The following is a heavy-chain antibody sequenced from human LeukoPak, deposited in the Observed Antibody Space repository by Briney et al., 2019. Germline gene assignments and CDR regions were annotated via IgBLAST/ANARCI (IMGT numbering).Heavy chain of an antibody. V-gene: IGHV5-51*01. D-gene: IGHD5-18*01. CDR2: VYPGDSDV. J-gene: IGHJ4*02. Sequence: PGESLKISCKGSGYSLATYWIGWVRQMPGKGLEWMGIVYPGDSDVRYSPSFQGQVTISVDKSINTAYLQWSSLKASDTAKFYCARHQDGYTYGYDYWGQGTLVTVSS. CDR1: GYSLATYW. CDR3: ARHQDGYTYGYDY.